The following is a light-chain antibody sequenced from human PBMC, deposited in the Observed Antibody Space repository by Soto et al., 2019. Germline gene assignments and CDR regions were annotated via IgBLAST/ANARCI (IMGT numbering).Light chain of an antibody. V-gene: IGKV2D-29*01. CDR2: EVS. CDR1: QSLLNSDGKTF. Sequence: DIMMTQTPLSLSVTIGEPEYISFKSSQSLLNSDGKTFLYWYLQKPGQPPQLLIYEVSNRFSGVPDRFSGSGSGTDFTLKISRVEAEDVGVYSCMQNIQLPLTFGGGTKVDIK. CDR3: MQNIQLPLT. J-gene: IGKJ4*01.